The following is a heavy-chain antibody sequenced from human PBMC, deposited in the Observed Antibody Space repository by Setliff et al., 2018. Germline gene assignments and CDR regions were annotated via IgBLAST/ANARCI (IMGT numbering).Heavy chain of an antibody. J-gene: IGHJ4*02. V-gene: IGHV4-59*12. Sequence: PSETLSLTCTVSGGSISTYYWSWIRQPPGKGLEWIGYVYYSGIANYSPSLKSRLTISVDTSKNQFSLKLRSVTAADTAVYYCARDVGGEGYFDSWGQGTLVTVSS. D-gene: IGHD3-10*01. CDR1: GGSISTYY. CDR3: ARDVGGEGYFDS. CDR2: VYYSGIA.